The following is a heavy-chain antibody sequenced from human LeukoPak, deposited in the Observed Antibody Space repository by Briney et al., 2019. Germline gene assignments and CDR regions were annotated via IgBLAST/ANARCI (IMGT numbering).Heavy chain of an antibody. J-gene: IGHJ4*02. V-gene: IGHV4-59*01. CDR2: IYYSGST. Sequence: PSETLSLTCTVSGGSISSYYWSWIRQPPGKGLEWIGSIYYSGSTNYNPSLKSRVTMSVDTSKNQFSLKLSSVTAADTAVYYCARGAAGPFDYWGQGTLVTVSS. CDR1: GGSISSYY. D-gene: IGHD6-13*01. CDR3: ARGAAGPFDY.